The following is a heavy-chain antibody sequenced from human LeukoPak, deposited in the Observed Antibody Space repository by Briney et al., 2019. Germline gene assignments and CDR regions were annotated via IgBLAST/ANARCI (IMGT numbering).Heavy chain of an antibody. J-gene: IGHJ4*02. Sequence: GGSLRLSCAASGFTVSSNYMSWVRQAPGKGLEWVSVIYSGGSTYYADSVKGRFTISRDNSKNTLYLQMNSLRAEDTAVYYCAKEWGLYGFWGSWTHWGQGTLVTVSS. CDR1: GFTVSSNY. CDR3: AKEWGLYGFWGSWTH. V-gene: IGHV3-53*01. D-gene: IGHD3-16*01. CDR2: IYSGGST.